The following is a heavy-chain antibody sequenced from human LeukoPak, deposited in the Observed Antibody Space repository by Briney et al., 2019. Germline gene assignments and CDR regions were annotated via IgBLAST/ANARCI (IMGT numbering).Heavy chain of an antibody. CDR2: IYPADSDT. V-gene: IGHV5-51*01. Sequence: ESLKISCKGSGYTFTTYWIGWVRQMPGKGLEWMGIIYPADSDTRYSPSFQGQVTISADKSISTAYLQWSSLKASDTAMYYCARLTSSWSFDYWGQGTLVTVSS. CDR3: ARLTSSWSFDY. CDR1: GYTFTTYW. D-gene: IGHD6-13*01. J-gene: IGHJ4*02.